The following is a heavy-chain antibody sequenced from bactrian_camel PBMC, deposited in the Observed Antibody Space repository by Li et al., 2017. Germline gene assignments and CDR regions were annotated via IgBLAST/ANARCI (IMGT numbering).Heavy chain of an antibody. CDR2: IDGSSGGGRT. CDR3: TKDYVEGLGIDY. CDR1: GFAFSTHD. V-gene: IGHV3S40*01. Sequence: EVQLVESGGGLVQPGGSLRLSCAASGFAFSTHDMAWVRQAPGKGLEWVSVIDGSSGGGRTYYADSVKGRFTISRDDAKNTLNLQLNSLKTEDTAMYYCTKDYVEGLGIDYWGQGTQVTVS. D-gene: IGHD1*01. J-gene: IGHJ4*01.